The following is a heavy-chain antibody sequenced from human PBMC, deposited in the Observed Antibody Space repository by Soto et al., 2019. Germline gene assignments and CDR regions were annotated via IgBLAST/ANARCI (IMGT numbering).Heavy chain of an antibody. Sequence: SETLSLICTVSGGSISSYYWSWIRQPPGKGLEWIGYIYYSGSTNYNPSLKSRVTISVDTSKNQFSLKLSSVTAADTAVYYCARFPYYYDSSGYSLWGQGTLVTVSS. CDR3: ARFPYYYDSSGYSL. J-gene: IGHJ4*02. CDR1: GGSISSYY. V-gene: IGHV4-59*08. D-gene: IGHD3-22*01. CDR2: IYYSGST.